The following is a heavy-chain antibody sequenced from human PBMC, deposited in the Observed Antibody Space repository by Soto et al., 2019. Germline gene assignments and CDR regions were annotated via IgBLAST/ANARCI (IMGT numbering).Heavy chain of an antibody. V-gene: IGHV3-33*01. Sequence: QVQLVESGGDVVQPGRSLRLSCAASGFTFSNYGMHWARQAPGKGLEWVAAILYDGSNKYYADSVKGRFTISRDNSKNTLYLQMNSRRAEDTAVYYCAGGNYYYDYCGQGTLVTVSS. CDR3: AGGNYYYDY. D-gene: IGHD1-26*01. CDR1: GFTFSNYG. CDR2: ILYDGSNK. J-gene: IGHJ4*02.